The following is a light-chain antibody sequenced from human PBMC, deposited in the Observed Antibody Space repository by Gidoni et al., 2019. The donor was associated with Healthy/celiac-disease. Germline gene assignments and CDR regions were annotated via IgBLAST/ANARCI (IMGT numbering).Light chain of an antibody. CDR2: RNN. CDR1: SPNIGSNY. Sequence: QSVLPQPPSASGTPGQRVTFSCSGSSPNIGSNYVYWYQQLPRTAPKLLIYRNNQRPSGVPDRFSGSKSGTSASLAISGLRSEDEADYYCAAWDDSLSGVVFGGGTKLTVL. V-gene: IGLV1-47*01. J-gene: IGLJ2*01. CDR3: AAWDDSLSGVV.